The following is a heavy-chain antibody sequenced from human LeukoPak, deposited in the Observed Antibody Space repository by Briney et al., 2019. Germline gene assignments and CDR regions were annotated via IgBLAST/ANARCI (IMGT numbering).Heavy chain of an antibody. D-gene: IGHD6-13*01. J-gene: IGHJ4*02. CDR3: AREVKGLAARYFDY. CDR2: IYYSGST. CDR1: GGSICSGGYY. Sequence: SETLSLTCTVSGGSICSGGYYWSWIRQHPGKGLEWIGYIYYSGSTYYNPSLKSRVTISVDTSKNQFSLRLSSVTAADTAVYYCAREVKGLAARYFDYWGQGTLVTVSS. V-gene: IGHV4-31*03.